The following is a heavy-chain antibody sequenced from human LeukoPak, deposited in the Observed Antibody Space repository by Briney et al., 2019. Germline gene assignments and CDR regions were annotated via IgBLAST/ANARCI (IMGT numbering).Heavy chain of an antibody. Sequence: SETLSLTCAVYGGSFSGYYWSWIRQPPGKGLGWIGEINHSGSTNYNPSLKSRVTISVDTSKNQFSLKLSSVTAADTAVYYCARTIFGVDIYDYWGQGTLVTVSS. CDR3: ARTIFGVDIYDY. CDR2: INHSGST. V-gene: IGHV4-34*01. J-gene: IGHJ4*02. CDR1: GGSFSGYY. D-gene: IGHD3-3*01.